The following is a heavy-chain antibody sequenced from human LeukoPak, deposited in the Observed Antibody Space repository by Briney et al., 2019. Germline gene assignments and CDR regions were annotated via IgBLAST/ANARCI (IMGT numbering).Heavy chain of an antibody. Sequence: GGCLRLSCAASGFTFTNFEMNWVRQAPGKGLEWVSYISYSGSTTSYADSVKGRFTISRDNAKNSLYLQMNSLRAEDTAVYYCARAGPPAFDPWGQGTLVTVSS. CDR3: ARAGPPAFDP. CDR1: GFTFTNFE. J-gene: IGHJ5*02. V-gene: IGHV3-48*03. CDR2: ISYSGSTT.